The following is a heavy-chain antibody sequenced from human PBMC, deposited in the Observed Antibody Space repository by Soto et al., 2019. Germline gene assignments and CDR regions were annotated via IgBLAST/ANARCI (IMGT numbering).Heavy chain of an antibody. J-gene: IGHJ6*02. CDR3: AASIFYYGMDV. Sequence: GESLNISCKGSGYTLTNYWNGWVRQTPVKGPVWMGIIYPGDSDTKYNPSFQGQVTISADKSITTTYLQWSSLKASDTAIYYCAASIFYYGMDVWAQGATVTVSS. CDR2: IYPGDSDT. CDR1: GYTLTNYW. V-gene: IGHV5-51*01.